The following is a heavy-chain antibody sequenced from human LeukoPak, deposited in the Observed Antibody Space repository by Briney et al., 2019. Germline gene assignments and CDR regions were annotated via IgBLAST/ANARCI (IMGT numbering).Heavy chain of an antibody. D-gene: IGHD6-13*01. J-gene: IGHJ6*03. CDR2: ISSNGGNT. Sequence: GGSLRLSCAASGFTFSSYTMHWVRQAPGKGLEYVSAISSNGGNTYYANSVKGRFTISRDNSKNILYLHMNSLRADDTAVYFCARDRGYSSTWSFGKHYYMDVWGKGTTVTVSS. V-gene: IGHV3-64*01. CDR3: ARDRGYSSTWSFGKHYYMDV. CDR1: GFTFSSYT.